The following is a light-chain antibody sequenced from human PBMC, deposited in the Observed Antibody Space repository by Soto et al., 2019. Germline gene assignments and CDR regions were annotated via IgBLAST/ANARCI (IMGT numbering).Light chain of an antibody. J-gene: IGLJ1*01. V-gene: IGLV2-14*03. Sequence: QCALTQPASVSGSPGQSITISCTGTSSDVGAYNYVSWYQQHPGKAPKLLIYDVNIRPSGVSNRFSGSKSGNTASLTISGLQAEDEADYYCNSYTRSSTFLFGTGTKLTVL. CDR3: NSYTRSSTFL. CDR2: DVN. CDR1: SSDVGAYNY.